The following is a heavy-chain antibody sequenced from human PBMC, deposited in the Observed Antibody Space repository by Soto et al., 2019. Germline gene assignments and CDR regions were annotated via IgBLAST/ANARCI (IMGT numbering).Heavy chain of an antibody. D-gene: IGHD3-10*01. J-gene: IGHJ6*02. V-gene: IGHV1-3*01. CDR2: INAGNGNT. CDR3: ARDAGSGSYYSRGMDV. CDR1: GYTFTSYA. Sequence: GASVKVSCKASGYTFTSYAMHWVRQAPGQRLEWMGWINAGNGNTKYSQKFQGRVTITRDTSASTAYMELSSLRSEDTAVYYCARDAGSGSYYSRGMDVWGQGTTVTVSS.